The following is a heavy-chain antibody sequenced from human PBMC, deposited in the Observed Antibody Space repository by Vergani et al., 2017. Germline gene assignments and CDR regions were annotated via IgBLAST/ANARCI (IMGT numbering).Heavy chain of an antibody. J-gene: IGHJ5*02. V-gene: IGHV1-69*02. CDR1: GGTFSSYT. CDR2: IIPILGIA. D-gene: IGHD3-10*01. CDR3: ARADYYYGSGSYYTWFDP. Sequence: QVQLVQSGAEVKKPGSSVKVSCKASGGTFSSYTISWVRQAPGQGLEWMGRIIPILGIANYAQKFQGRVTITADKSTSTAYMELSSLRSEDTAVYYCARADYYYGSGSYYTWFDPWGQGTLVTVSS.